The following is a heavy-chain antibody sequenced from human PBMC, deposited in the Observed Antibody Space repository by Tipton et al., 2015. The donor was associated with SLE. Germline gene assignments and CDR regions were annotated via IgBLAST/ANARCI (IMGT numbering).Heavy chain of an antibody. D-gene: IGHD5-12*01. CDR3: TTRGYSDYGEDAFDV. V-gene: IGHV1-69-2*01. CDR2: LAPADGKT. J-gene: IGHJ3*01. CDR1: GYTFTDFY. Sequence: QLVQSGAEVKKPGATVKISCKVSGYTFTDFYIHWVQQAPGKGLEWMGLLAPADGKTIYAEKFQGRVTITADTSTDTAYMELSSLRSEDTAVYYCTTRGYSDYGEDAFDVWGQGTMVTVSS.